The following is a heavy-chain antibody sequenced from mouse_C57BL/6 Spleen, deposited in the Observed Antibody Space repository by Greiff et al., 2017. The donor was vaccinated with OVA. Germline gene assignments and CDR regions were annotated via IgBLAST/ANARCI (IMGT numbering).Heavy chain of an antibody. D-gene: IGHD1-1*01. J-gene: IGHJ2*01. CDR2: IYPRSGNT. Sequence: VQLQQSGAELARPGASVKLSCKASGYTFTSYGISWVKQRTGQGLAWIGEIYPRSGNTYYNEKFKGKATLTADKSSSTAYMELRSLTSEDSAVYFCARRSTVVAFYYFDYWGKGTTLTVSS. CDR1: GYTFTSYG. V-gene: IGHV1-81*01. CDR3: ARRSTVVAFYYFDY.